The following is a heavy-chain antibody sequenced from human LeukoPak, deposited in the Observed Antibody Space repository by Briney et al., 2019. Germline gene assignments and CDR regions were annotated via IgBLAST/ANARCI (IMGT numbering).Heavy chain of an antibody. V-gene: IGHV4-61*05. CDR2: IYYSGST. Sequence: SETLSLTCTVSGDSMTMNSYSWGWVRQPPGKALEWIGHIYYSGSTHYNPSLKSRVTISVDTSKNQFSLKLSSVTAADTAVYYCARHVGNSGSGSYLTYFDYWGQGTLVTVSS. CDR3: ARHVGNSGSGSYLTYFDY. CDR1: GDSMTMNSYS. J-gene: IGHJ4*02. D-gene: IGHD3-10*01.